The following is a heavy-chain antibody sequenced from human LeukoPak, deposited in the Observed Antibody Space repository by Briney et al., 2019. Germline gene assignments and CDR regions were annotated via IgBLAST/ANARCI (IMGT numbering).Heavy chain of an antibody. J-gene: IGHJ4*02. CDR2: INHSGST. V-gene: IGHV4-34*01. CDR3: ARQRKMAAAGTRFDY. Sequence: PSETLSLTCAVYGGSFSGYYWSWIRQPPGKGLEWIGEINHSGSTNYNPPLKSRVTISVDTSKNQFSLKLSSVTAADTAVYYCARQRKMAAAGTRFDYWGQGTLVTVSS. D-gene: IGHD6-13*01. CDR1: GGSFSGYY.